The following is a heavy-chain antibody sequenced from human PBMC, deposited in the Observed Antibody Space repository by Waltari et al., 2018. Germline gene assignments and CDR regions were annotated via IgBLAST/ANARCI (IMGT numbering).Heavy chain of an antibody. D-gene: IGHD1-26*01. CDR2: ITRSASFI. CDR3: ARSSPQGTPGGIDH. V-gene: IGHV3-21*01. Sequence: EVLLMESGGGLVKPGGSLRLSCAGSGFMFNTYAMHWVRQAPGKGPEWVSMITRSASFIYYANSVKGRFTVSRDDAEKSLFLQMDSLTVEDTAVYYCARSSPQGTPGGIDHWGQGTLVTVSS. CDR1: GFMFNTYA. J-gene: IGHJ5*02.